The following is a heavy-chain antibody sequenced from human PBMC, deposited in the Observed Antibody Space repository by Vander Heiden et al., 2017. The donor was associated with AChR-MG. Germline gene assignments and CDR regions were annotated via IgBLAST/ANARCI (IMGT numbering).Heavy chain of an antibody. Sequence: QAQLVQSGADVKKPGSSVQVSCKASGGTFSNYGTHWVRQAPGPGLEWMAGIIPMLDSANYAQKFQGRVTITADESTNTPYMELSSLRSDGTAVYYCAREFRGDFGNYYYYGMDVWRQGTTVTVSS. CDR3: AREFRGDFGNYYYYGMDV. CDR2: IIPMLDSA. V-gene: IGHV1-69*01. J-gene: IGHJ6*02. D-gene: IGHD3-10*01. CDR1: GGTFSNYG.